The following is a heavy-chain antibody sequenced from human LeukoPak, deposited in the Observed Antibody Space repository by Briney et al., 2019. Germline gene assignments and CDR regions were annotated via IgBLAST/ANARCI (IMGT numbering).Heavy chain of an antibody. D-gene: IGHD3-22*01. CDR3: ARGGRRSGYYYVTYGY. Sequence: PSETLSLTCAVYGGSFSGYYWSWIRQPPGKGLEWIGEINHSGSTNYNPSLKSRVTISVGTSKNQFSLKLSSVTAADTAVYYCARGGRRSGYYYVTYGYWGQGTLVTVSS. V-gene: IGHV4-34*01. CDR1: GGSFSGYY. J-gene: IGHJ4*02. CDR2: INHSGST.